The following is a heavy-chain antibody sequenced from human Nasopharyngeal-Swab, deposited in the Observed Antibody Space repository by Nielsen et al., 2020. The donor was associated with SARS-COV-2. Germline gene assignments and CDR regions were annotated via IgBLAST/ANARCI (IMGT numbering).Heavy chain of an antibody. CDR3: AKDRSYWYDILTGYSADAFDI. D-gene: IGHD3-9*01. V-gene: IGHV3-30*18. J-gene: IGHJ3*02. CDR2: ISYDGSNK. Sequence: GESLKISCAASGFTFSSYGMHWVRQAPGKGLEWVAVISYDGSNKYYADSVKGRFTISRDNSKNTLYLQMNSLRAEDTAVYYCAKDRSYWYDILTGYSADAFDIWGQGTMVTVSS. CDR1: GFTFSSYG.